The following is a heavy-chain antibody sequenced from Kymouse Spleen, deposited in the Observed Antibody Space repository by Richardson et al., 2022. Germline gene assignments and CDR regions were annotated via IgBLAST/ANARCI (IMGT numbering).Heavy chain of an antibody. CDR3: ARVGYSSSSGHFDY. V-gene: IGHV3-48*02. J-gene: IGHJ4*02. D-gene: IGHD6-6*01. Sequence: EVQLVESGGGLVQPGGSLRLSCAASGFTFSSYSMNWVRQAPGKGLEWVSYISSSSSTIYYADSVKGRFTISRDNAKNSLYLQMNSLRDEDTAVYYCARVGYSSSSGHFDYWGQGTLVTVSS. CDR1: GFTFSSYS. CDR2: ISSSSSTI.